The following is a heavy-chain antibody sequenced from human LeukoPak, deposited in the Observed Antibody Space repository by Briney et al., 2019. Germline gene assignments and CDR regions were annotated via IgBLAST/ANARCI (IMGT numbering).Heavy chain of an antibody. V-gene: IGHV3-11*01. J-gene: IGHJ4*02. CDR2: ISSSGSTI. D-gene: IGHD2-2*02. Sequence: GGSLRLSCAASGFTFSDYYMSWIRQAPGKGLEWVSYISSSGSTIYYADSVKGRFTISRDNAKNSLYLQMNSLRAEDTAVYYCAREAGYCSSTSCYKAAIDYWGQGTLVNVFS. CDR1: GFTFSDYY. CDR3: AREAGYCSSTSCYKAAIDY.